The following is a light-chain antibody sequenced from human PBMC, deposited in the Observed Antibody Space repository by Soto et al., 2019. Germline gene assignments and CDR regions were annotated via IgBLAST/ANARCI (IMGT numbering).Light chain of an antibody. CDR2: AAS. J-gene: IGKJ5*01. Sequence: IQLTQSPSFLSASVGYRVTITCWASQGISSNLAWYQQKPGKAPKLLIYAASTLQSGVPSRFSVSGSGTEFTLTISRLQTEDFATYYCQQFNSYTITFGQGTRLEIK. CDR3: QQFNSYTIT. CDR1: QGISSN. V-gene: IGKV1-9*01.